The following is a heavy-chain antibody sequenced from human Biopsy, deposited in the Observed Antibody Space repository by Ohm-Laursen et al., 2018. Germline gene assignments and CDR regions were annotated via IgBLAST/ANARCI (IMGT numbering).Heavy chain of an antibody. CDR3: ATDADGYYTEFDF. CDR2: IIGMFGTA. Sequence: ASVKVSCKASGGPFSSYAVTWVRQAPGQGLEWMGGIIGMFGTADYAQRFQGRVALTADRSTGTAYMELNRLISDDTAVYYCATDADGYYTEFDFWGQGTLITVSS. CDR1: GGPFSSYA. V-gene: IGHV1-69*06. J-gene: IGHJ4*02. D-gene: IGHD5-24*01.